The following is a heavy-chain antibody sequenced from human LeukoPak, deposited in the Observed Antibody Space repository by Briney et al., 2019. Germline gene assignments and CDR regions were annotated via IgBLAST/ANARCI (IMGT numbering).Heavy chain of an antibody. CDR1: GYTFTSYG. CDR2: ISTYNGNT. V-gene: IGHV1-18*01. Sequence: ASVKVSCKASGYTFTSYGISWVRQAPGQGLEWMGWISTYNGNTKYAQKLQGWVTMTTDTSTSSAYMELESLTSDDTAVYYCAREAPFGVVQSRYGMDVWGQGTTVTVSS. D-gene: IGHD3-3*01. J-gene: IGHJ6*02. CDR3: AREAPFGVVQSRYGMDV.